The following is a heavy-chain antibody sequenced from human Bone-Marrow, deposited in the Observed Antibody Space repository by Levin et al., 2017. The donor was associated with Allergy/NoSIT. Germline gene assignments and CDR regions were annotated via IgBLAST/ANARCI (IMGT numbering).Heavy chain of an antibody. CDR3: ADVGTSYGVDV. CDR2: TTNKANSYTT. V-gene: IGHV3-72*01. J-gene: IGHJ6*02. Sequence: LSLTCAASGFTFSDHYMDWVRQAPGKGLEWVGRTTNKANSYTTHYAASVQGRFTISRDDSKNSLYLQMNSLKTEDTAVYYCADVGTSYGVDVWGQGTTVTVSS. CDR1: GFTFSDHY. D-gene: IGHD1-1*01.